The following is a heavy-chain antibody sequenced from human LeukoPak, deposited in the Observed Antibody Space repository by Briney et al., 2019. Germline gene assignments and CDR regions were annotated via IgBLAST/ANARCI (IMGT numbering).Heavy chain of an antibody. V-gene: IGHV4-31*03. CDR1: GGSISSGGYY. J-gene: IGHJ4*02. D-gene: IGHD3-9*01. CDR2: IYYSGST. Sequence: PSETLSLTCTVSGGSISSGGYYWSWIRQHPGKGLEWIGYIYYSGSTYYNPSLKSRVTISVDTPKNQFSLKLNSVTAADTAVYYCARGLLLRYFDWLSYYFDYWGQGTLVTVSS. CDR3: ARGLLLRYFDWLSYYFDY.